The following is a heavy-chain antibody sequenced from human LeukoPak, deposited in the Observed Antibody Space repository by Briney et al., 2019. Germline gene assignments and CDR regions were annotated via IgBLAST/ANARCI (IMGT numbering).Heavy chain of an antibody. Sequence: GGSLRLSCAASGFTFSSYGMHWVRQAPGKGLEWVAVIWYDGSNKYYADSVKGRFTISRDNSKNTLYVQMTSLRAEDTAVYYCVYQVQGVVEWGQGTLVTVSS. D-gene: IGHD2-2*01. CDR2: IWYDGSNK. V-gene: IGHV3-33*03. CDR1: GFTFSSYG. CDR3: VYQVQGVVE. J-gene: IGHJ4*02.